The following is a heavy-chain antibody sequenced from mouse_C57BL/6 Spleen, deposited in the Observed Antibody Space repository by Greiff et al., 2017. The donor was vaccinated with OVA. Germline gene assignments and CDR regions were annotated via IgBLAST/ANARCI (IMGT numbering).Heavy chain of an antibody. CDR2: IYPGSGNT. CDR3: AREEDFDV. CDR1: GYTFTDYY. J-gene: IGHJ1*03. Sequence: VKLVESGAELVRPGASVKLSCKASGYTFTDYYINWVKQRPGQGLEWIARIYPGSGNTYYNEKFKGKATLTAEKSSSTAYMQLSSLTSEDSAVYFCAREEDFDVWGTGTTVTVSS. V-gene: IGHV1-76*01.